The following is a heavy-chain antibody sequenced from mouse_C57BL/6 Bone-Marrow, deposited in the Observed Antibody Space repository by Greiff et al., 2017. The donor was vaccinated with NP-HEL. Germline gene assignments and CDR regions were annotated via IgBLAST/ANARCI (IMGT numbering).Heavy chain of an antibody. CDR1: GFTFSSYA. CDR3: ARGLRRFSYYAMDY. V-gene: IGHV5-4*01. J-gene: IGHJ4*01. Sequence: EVQGVESGGGLVKPGGSLKLSCAASGFTFSSYAMSWVRQTPEKRLEWVATISDGGSYTYYPDNVKGRFTISRDNAKNNLYLQRSHLKSEDTAMYYCARGLRRFSYYAMDYWGQGTSVTVSS. CDR2: ISDGGSYT. D-gene: IGHD2-4*01.